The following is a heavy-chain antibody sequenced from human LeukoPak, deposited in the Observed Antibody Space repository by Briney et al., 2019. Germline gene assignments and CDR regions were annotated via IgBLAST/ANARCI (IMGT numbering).Heavy chain of an antibody. CDR1: GGSFSGYY. D-gene: IGHD4-23*01. J-gene: IGHJ4*02. CDR3: ASSSYGGNSGTFDY. V-gene: IGHV4-34*01. CDR2: INHSGST. Sequence: PSETLSLTCAVYGGSFSGYYWSWIRQPPGKGLEWMGEINHSGSTNYNPSLKSRVTISVDTSKNQFSLKLSSVTAADTAVYYCASSSYGGNSGTFDYWGQGTLVTVSS.